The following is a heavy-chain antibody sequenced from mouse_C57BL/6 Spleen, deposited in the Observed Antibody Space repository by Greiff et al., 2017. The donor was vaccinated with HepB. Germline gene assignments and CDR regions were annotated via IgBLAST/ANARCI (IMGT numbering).Heavy chain of an antibody. CDR1: GYTFTSYW. V-gene: IGHV1-69*01. D-gene: IGHD2-14*01. CDR3: ARRGGYDVDY. J-gene: IGHJ2*01. CDR2: IDPSDSYT. Sequence: QVQLQQSGAELVMPGASVKLSCKASGYTFTSYWMHWVKQRPGQGLEWIGEIDPSDSYTNYNQKFKGKSTLTVDKSSSTAYMQLSSLTSEDSAVYYCARRGGYDVDYWGQGTTLTVSS.